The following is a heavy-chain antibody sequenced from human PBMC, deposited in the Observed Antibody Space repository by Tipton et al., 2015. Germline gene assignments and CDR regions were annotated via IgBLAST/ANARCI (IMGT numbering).Heavy chain of an antibody. V-gene: IGHV4-61*01. CDR2: IYSSATT. CDR1: GASVTSGSFQ. Sequence: TLSLTCNVSGASVTSGSFQWTWIRQPPGKGLEWIGYIYSSATTSYSSALRSRVTISVDTSKNQFSLNLRSVTAADTAVYFCAKTHGAYDWYLDHWGQGTLVTVSS. CDR3: AKTHGAYDWYLDH. J-gene: IGHJ4*02. D-gene: IGHD5-12*01.